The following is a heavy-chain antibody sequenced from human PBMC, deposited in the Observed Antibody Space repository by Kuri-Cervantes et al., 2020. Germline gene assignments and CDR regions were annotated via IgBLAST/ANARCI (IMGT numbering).Heavy chain of an antibody. V-gene: IGHV4-30-4*02. CDR3: ARDILEGFSRANWFDP. CDR2: IYYSGST. CDR1: GGSISSGDYY. D-gene: IGHD3-3*01. J-gene: IGHJ5*02. Sequence: SETLSLTCTVSGGSISSGDYYWSWIRQPPGKGLEWIGYIYYSGSTYYNPSLKSRVTISVDTSKNQFSLKLSSVTAADTAVYYCARDILEGFSRANWFDPWGQGTLVTVSS.